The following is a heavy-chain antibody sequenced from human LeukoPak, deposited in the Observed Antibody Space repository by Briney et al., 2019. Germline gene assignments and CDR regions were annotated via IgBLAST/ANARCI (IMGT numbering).Heavy chain of an antibody. Sequence: PSETLSLTCTVSGCSISSGSYYWSWIRQPAGKGLESIGRIYTSGSTNYNPSLKIRVTRSVDTSKNNFSLTLSSVTAADTAVYYCAGDSSGYQANFDYWGQGTLVTVSS. CDR2: IYTSGST. V-gene: IGHV4-61*02. D-gene: IGHD3-22*01. CDR1: GCSISSGSYY. CDR3: AGDSSGYQANFDY. J-gene: IGHJ4*02.